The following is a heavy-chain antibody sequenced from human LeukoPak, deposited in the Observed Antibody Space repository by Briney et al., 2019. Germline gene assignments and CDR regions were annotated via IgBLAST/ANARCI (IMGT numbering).Heavy chain of an antibody. CDR3: AKSPASLLRYFDCPMCYFDY. J-gene: IGHJ4*02. CDR2: IYSGGST. CDR1: GFTVSSNY. V-gene: IGHV3-53*01. D-gene: IGHD3-9*01. Sequence: GGSLRLSCAASGFTVSSNYMSWVRQAPGKGLGGVSVIYSGGSTFYADSVKGRFTISRDNSKNTLYLQMNSLSAEDTAVYYCAKSPASLLRYFDCPMCYFDYWGQGTLVTVSS.